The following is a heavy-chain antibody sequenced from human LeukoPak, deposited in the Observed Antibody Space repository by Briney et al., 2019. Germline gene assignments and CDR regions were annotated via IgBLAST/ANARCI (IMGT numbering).Heavy chain of an antibody. Sequence: SETLSLTCTVSGGSISSYYWSWIRQPPGKGLEWIGYIYYSGSTNYNPSLKSRVTISVDTSKNQFSLKLSSVTAAGTAVYYCARSSSGWYGGDAFDIWGQGTMVTVSS. CDR1: GGSISSYY. D-gene: IGHD6-19*01. CDR3: ARSSSGWYGGDAFDI. CDR2: IYYSGST. V-gene: IGHV4-59*01. J-gene: IGHJ3*02.